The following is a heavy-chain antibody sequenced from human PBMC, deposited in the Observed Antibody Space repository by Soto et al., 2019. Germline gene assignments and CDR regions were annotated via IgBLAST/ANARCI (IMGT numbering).Heavy chain of an antibody. CDR1: GFTFSSYD. CDR2: IGTAGDT. D-gene: IGHD2-15*01. J-gene: IGHJ3*02. V-gene: IGHV3-13*01. CDR3: ARGPTEYCSGGSCYRDGAFDI. Sequence: EVQLVESGGGLVQPGGSLRLSCAASGFTFSSYDMHWVRQATGKGLEWVSAIGTAGDTYYPGSVKGRFTNSRENAKNSLYLQMNSLRAGDTAVYYCARGPTEYCSGGSCYRDGAFDIWGQGTMVTVSS.